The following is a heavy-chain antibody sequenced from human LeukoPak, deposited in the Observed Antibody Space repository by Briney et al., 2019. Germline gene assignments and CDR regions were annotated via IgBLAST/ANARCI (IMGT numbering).Heavy chain of an antibody. CDR3: ARHKGYDLLTGFYLFDF. V-gene: IGHV4-59*08. Sequence: SETLSLTCTVSGGSISSYYWSWIRQPPGKGLEWIAYIYSSGSSHYNPSLQSRVTISVDTSNSLFSLKLSSVTAADTAVYYCARHKGYDLLTGFYLFDFWGQGFLVTVSS. CDR1: GGSISSYY. CDR2: IYSSGSS. J-gene: IGHJ4*02. D-gene: IGHD3-9*01.